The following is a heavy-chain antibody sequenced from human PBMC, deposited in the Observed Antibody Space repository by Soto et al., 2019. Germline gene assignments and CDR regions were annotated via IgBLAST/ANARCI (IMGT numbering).Heavy chain of an antibody. Sequence: QTGGSLRLSCAASGFTFSSYAMHWVRQAPGKGLEWVAVISYDGSNKYYADSVKGRFTISRDNSKNTLYLQMNSLRAEDTAVYYCARDSDYYDSSGYTNFYYYYGMDVWGQGTTVTVSS. CDR2: ISYDGSNK. V-gene: IGHV3-30-3*01. CDR1: GFTFSSYA. D-gene: IGHD3-22*01. J-gene: IGHJ6*02. CDR3: ARDSDYYDSSGYTNFYYYYGMDV.